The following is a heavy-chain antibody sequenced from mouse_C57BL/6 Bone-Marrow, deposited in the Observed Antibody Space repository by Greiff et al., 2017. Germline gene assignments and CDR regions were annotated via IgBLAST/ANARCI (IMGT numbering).Heavy chain of an antibody. CDR1: GFNIKDDY. V-gene: IGHV14-4*01. J-gene: IGHJ2*01. CDR3: TILLRFFDY. D-gene: IGHD1-1*01. CDR2: IDPENGDT. Sequence: VQLQQSGAELVRPGASVKLSCTASGFNIKDDYMHWVKQRPEQGLEWIGWIDPENGDTEYASKFQGKATITADTASNTAYRLLSSLTSEDTAVYYCTILLRFFDYWGQGTTPTVTA.